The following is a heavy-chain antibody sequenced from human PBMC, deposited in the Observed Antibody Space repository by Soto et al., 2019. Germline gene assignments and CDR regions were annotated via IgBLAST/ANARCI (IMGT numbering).Heavy chain of an antibody. CDR2: GGT. CDR3: ARSPYYYDSSGYSYPPLTYYFDY. D-gene: IGHD3-22*01. Sequence: GGTNYAQKFQGRVTMTRDTSISTAYMELSRLRSDDTAVYYCARSPYYYDSSGYSYPPLTYYFDYWGQGTLVTVSS. J-gene: IGHJ4*02. V-gene: IGHV1-2*02.